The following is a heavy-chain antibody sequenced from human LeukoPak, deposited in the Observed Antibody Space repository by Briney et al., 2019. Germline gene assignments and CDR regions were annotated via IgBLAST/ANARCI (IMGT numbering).Heavy chain of an antibody. CDR3: ARRGLGSSSAEDRYYYYYMDV. J-gene: IGHJ6*03. CDR1: GFTFSSYW. Sequence: GGFLRLSCAASGFTFSSYWMHWVRQAPGKGLEGVSRINSDGSSTSYADSVKGRFTISRDNAKNTLYLQMNSLRAEDTAVYYCARRGLGSSSAEDRYYYYYMDVWGKGTTVTVSS. V-gene: IGHV3-74*01. CDR2: INSDGSST. D-gene: IGHD6-6*01.